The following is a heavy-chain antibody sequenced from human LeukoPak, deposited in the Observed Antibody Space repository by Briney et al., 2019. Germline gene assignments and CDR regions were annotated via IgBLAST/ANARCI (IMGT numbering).Heavy chain of an antibody. CDR1: GGSISYNY. CDR3: AGHHPRNTVDF. J-gene: IGHJ4*02. V-gene: IGHV4-59*08. CDR2: IYYSGST. D-gene: IGHD2/OR15-2a*01. Sequence: PSETLSLTCTVSGGSISYNYWSWIRQPPGKGLEWIGYIYYSGSTNYNPSLKSRVTISVDTSKNQFSLKLSSVTAADTAVYYCAGHHPRNTVDFWGQGTLVTVSS.